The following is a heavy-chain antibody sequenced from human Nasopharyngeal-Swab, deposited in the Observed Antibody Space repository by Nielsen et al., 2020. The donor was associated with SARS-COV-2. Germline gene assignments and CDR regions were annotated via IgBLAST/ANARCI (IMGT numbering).Heavy chain of an antibody. J-gene: IGHJ4*02. D-gene: IGHD6-13*01. CDR2: ISSSSSYM. Sequence: GESLKISCAASGFTFSSYSMNWVRQAPGKGLEWVSSISSSSSYMYYADSVKGRFTISRDNAKNSVYLQINSLRAEDTAVYYCARELSSWPFDYWGQGTLVTVSS. CDR3: ARELSSWPFDY. CDR1: GFTFSSYS. V-gene: IGHV3-21*01.